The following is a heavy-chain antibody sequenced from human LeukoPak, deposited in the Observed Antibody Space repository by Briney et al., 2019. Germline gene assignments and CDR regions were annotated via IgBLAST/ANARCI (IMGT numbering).Heavy chain of an antibody. CDR3: ARTDTIFGGFDY. CDR2: SDWDEDK. J-gene: IGHJ4*02. CDR1: GCSLRTGGRW. D-gene: IGHD3-3*01. V-gene: IGHV2-70*11. Sequence: LTXXXXFSGCSLRTGGRWVSWIRQPPGKALEWLSRSDWDEDKYYSTALKTRLTISKDTSKNRVVLTMTNMDPVDTATYYCARTDTIFGGFDYWGQGTLVTVSS.